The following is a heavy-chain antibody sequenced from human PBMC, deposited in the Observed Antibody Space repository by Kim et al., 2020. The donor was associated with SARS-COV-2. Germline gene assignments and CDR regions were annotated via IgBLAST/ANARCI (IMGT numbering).Heavy chain of an antibody. J-gene: IGHJ4*02. V-gene: IGHV1-18*01. CDR3: ARGGVSRGYFDY. Sequence: SAQRFQGRVTMTTDTSTSTAYLDLRSLRSDDTAVYYCARGGVSRGYFDYWGQGTLVTVSS. D-gene: IGHD3-3*01.